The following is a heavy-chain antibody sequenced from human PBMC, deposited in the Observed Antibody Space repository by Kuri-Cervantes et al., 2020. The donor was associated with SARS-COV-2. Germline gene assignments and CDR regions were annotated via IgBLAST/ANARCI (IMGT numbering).Heavy chain of an antibody. CDR3: ARGDVGDQSYYFGLDA. V-gene: IGHV3-30*05. Sequence: GESLKISCAASGFTFSSYSMNWVRQAPGQGLQWVSVISSEGTIKDYADFVKGRFTISRDNSRRTLFLTMNRLTTDDTAKYYCARGDVGDQSYYFGLDAWGQGTTVTVSS. D-gene: IGHD2-21*02. J-gene: IGHJ6*02. CDR2: ISSEGTIK. CDR1: GFTFSSYS.